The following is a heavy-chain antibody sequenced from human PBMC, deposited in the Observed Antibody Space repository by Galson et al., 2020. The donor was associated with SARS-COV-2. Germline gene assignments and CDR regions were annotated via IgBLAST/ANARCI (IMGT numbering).Heavy chain of an antibody. CDR1: GFTVRTSY. CDR3: AREATTVSGSYLGMDV. J-gene: IGHJ6*02. CDR2: IYSGGST. Sequence: GGSLRLSCAASGFTVRTSYMKWVRQAPGEGLHWVAAIYSGGSTYYADSVRGRFTVSRDNSKNTLLLQMNSLRVEDTAVYYCAREATTVSGSYLGMDVWGQGTTVTVSS. V-gene: IGHV3-66*01. D-gene: IGHD4-4*01.